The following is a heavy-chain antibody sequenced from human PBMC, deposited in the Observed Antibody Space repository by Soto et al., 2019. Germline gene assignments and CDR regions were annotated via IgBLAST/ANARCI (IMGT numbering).Heavy chain of an antibody. V-gene: IGHV4-59*12. CDR2: VYYSGST. Sequence: PSETLSLTCTVSGDSISNFYWSWIRQPPGKGLEWIGYVYYSGSTNYNPSLKSRVTISVATSKNQFSLKLSSVTAADTAVYYCAREVVVPSAMVNYYYMDVWGKGTTVTVSS. D-gene: IGHD2-2*01. CDR3: AREVVVPSAMVNYYYMDV. CDR1: GDSISNFY. J-gene: IGHJ6*03.